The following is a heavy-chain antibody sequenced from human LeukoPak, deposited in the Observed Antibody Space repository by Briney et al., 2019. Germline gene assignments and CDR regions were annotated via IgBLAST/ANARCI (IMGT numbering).Heavy chain of an antibody. Sequence: PGGSLRLSCAASGFTFSSYGMSWVRQAPGKGLEWVSAISGSGGSTYYADSVKGRFTISRDNSKNTLYLQMNSLRAEDTAVYYCVVMATIDFDYWGQGTLVTVSS. CDR2: ISGSGGST. D-gene: IGHD5-24*01. CDR3: VVMATIDFDY. V-gene: IGHV3-23*01. CDR1: GFTFSSYG. J-gene: IGHJ4*02.